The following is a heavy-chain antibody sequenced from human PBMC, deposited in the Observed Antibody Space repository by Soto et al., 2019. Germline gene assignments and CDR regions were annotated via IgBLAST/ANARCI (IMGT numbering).Heavy chain of an antibody. D-gene: IGHD3-10*01. CDR2: INHSGST. V-gene: IGHV4-34*01. CDR1: GGSFSGYY. Sequence: TETLSLTCAVYGGSFSGYYWSWIRQPPGKGLEWIGEINHSGSTNSNPSLKSRVTISVDTSKNQFSLKLSSVTAADTAVYYCARVSPLLWFGDRWFDPWGQGTLVTVFS. J-gene: IGHJ5*02. CDR3: ARVSPLLWFGDRWFDP.